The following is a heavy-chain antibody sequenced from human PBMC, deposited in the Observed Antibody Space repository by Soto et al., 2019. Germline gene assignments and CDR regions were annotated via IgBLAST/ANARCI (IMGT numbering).Heavy chain of an antibody. D-gene: IGHD6-13*01. CDR3: ANLQWGSSSHIDY. V-gene: IGHV3-66*01. CDR1: EFTVSSNY. J-gene: IGHJ4*02. Sequence: EVQLVESGGGLVQPGGSLRLSCAASEFTVSSNYMSWVRQAPGKGLEWVSVIYSGGSTYYADSVKGRFTISRDNSKNTVYLQMNSLRAEDTAVYYCANLQWGSSSHIDYWGQGTLVTVSS. CDR2: IYSGGST.